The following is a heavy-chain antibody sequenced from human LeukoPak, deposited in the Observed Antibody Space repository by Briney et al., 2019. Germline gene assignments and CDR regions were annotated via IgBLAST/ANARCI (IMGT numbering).Heavy chain of an antibody. D-gene: IGHD2-8*01. CDR1: GGSINNNDYY. J-gene: IGHJ2*01. CDR3: ARAPRPNGGCPYWFFDL. CDR2: TYYRGNT. V-gene: IGHV4-39*01. Sequence: SETLSLTCTVSGGSINNNDYYWGWIRQPPGKGLEWIGNTYYRGNTHYNPSLQSRATVSVDTSKNQFSLKLTSVTAAETAIFYCARAPRPNGGCPYWFFDLWGRGILVTVSS.